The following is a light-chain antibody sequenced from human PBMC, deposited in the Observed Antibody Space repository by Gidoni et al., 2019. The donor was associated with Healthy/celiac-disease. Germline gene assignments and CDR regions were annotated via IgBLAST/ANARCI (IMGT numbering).Light chain of an antibody. CDR1: QDISNY. CDR2: DAS. V-gene: IGKV1-33*01. Sequence: DIQIIQSPSSLSASVGDRFTITCQASQDISNYLNWYQQKPGKAPKLLIYDASNLETGVPSRFSGSGSGTDFTFTISSLQPEDIATYYCQQYDNLHSITFGQGTRLEIK. CDR3: QQYDNLHSIT. J-gene: IGKJ5*01.